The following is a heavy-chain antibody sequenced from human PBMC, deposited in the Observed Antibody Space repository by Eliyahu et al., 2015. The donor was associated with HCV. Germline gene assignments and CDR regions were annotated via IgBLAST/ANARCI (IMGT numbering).Heavy chain of an antibody. CDR3: ARGDSYTNHELDY. J-gene: IGHJ4*02. Sequence: QVQLQQWGAGLLKPSXTLSLTCRVXGGSFXGYYWSWIRQSPGRGLEWIAEINHSGITRHNPSLNSRVSISVDTSKNQFSLRLSSVSAADTAVYYCARGDSYTNHELDYWGQGTLVTVSS. CDR1: GGSFXGYY. V-gene: IGHV4-34*01. CDR2: INHSGIT. D-gene: IGHD2-8*01.